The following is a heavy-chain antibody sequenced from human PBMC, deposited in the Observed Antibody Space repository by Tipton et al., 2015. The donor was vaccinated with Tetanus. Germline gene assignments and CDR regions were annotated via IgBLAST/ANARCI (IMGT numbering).Heavy chain of an antibody. CDR1: GGSITPYY. CDR2: IYHSGST. CDR3: ARSGGRRYAFDI. V-gene: IGHV4-59*01. J-gene: IGHJ3*02. D-gene: IGHD3-16*01. Sequence: TLSLTCTVSGGSITPYYWSWIRQSSGKGLEWIGYIYHSGSTNYNPSLKSRVTISVDTSNNLFSLKLTSVTTADTAVYYCARSGGRRYAFDIWGQGTMVTVSS.